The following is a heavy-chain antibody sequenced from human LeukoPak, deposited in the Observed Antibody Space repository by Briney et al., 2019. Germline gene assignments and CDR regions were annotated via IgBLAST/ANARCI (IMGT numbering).Heavy chain of an antibody. V-gene: IGHV4-38-2*02. J-gene: IGHJ6*03. D-gene: IGHD3-10*02. CDR2: IYHSGST. CDR1: GYSISSGYY. CDR3: ARDMFEAYEYYYYYMDV. Sequence: PSETLSLTCAVSGYSISSGYYWGWIRQPPGKGLQWIGSIYHSGSTYYNPSLKSRVTISVDTSKNQFSLKLSSVTAADTAVYYCARDMFEAYEYYYYYMDVWGKGTTVTVSS.